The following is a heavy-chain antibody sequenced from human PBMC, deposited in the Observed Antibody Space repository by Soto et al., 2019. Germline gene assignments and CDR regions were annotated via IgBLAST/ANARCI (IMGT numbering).Heavy chain of an antibody. CDR2: INPNSGGT. Sequence: QVQLVQSGAEVKKPGASVKVSCKASGYTFTGYYMHWVRQAPGQGLEWMGWINPNSGGTNYAQKFQGWVTMTRDTSISTAYMERSRLRSDDTAVYYCARDLRDYGANSDYYYYYGMDVWGQGTTVTVSS. CDR3: ARDLRDYGANSDYYYYYGMDV. V-gene: IGHV1-2*04. J-gene: IGHJ6*02. D-gene: IGHD4-17*01. CDR1: GYTFTGYY.